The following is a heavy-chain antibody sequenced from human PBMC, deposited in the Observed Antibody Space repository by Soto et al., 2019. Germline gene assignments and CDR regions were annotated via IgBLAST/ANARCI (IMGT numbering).Heavy chain of an antibody. V-gene: IGHV3-49*03. Sequence: ISSTASEFTVGDYAMSWLSKDPGKGLEWVGFIRSKAYGGTTEYAASVKGRFTISRDDSKSIAYLQMNSLKTEDTAVYYCARHPEFGTGLLQYWGQGTLVTVSS. CDR3: ARHPEFGTGLLQY. D-gene: IGHD1-1*01. J-gene: IGHJ4*02. CDR1: EFTVGDYA. CDR2: IRSKAYGGTT.